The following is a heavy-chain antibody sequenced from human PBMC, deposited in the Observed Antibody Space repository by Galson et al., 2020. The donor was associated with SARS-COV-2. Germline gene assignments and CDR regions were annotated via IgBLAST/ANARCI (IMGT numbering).Heavy chain of an antibody. CDR1: GFTFRTYG. D-gene: IGHD2-2*01. V-gene: IGHV3-30*03. CDR3: ASYGGYCSSATCYSGYYYPVDA. CDR2: ISSDGSDK. J-gene: IGHJ6*03. Sequence: GESLKISCAASGFTFRTYGMHWVRQAPGKGLEWVAVISSDGSDKDYADSVKGRFIISRDNSKSTLFLQMNSLRREDTAVYYCASYGGYCSSATCYSGYYYPVDAWGKGTTVSVS.